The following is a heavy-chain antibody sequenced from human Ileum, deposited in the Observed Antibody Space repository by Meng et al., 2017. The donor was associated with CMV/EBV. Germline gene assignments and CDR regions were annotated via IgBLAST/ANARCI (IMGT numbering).Heavy chain of an antibody. Sequence: QADPRESGPGLVKPSETLSLTCTVSSASISPYYWNWIRQPAGKGLEWIGRIYTGGPTDYNPSLKSRVTMSVDTSKNQFFLNLSSVTAADTAVYYCARGQTVRGFEYWGLGILVTVFS. J-gene: IGHJ4*02. CDR2: IYTGGPT. D-gene: IGHD3-10*01. V-gene: IGHV4-4*07. CDR3: ARGQTVRGFEY. CDR1: SASISPYY.